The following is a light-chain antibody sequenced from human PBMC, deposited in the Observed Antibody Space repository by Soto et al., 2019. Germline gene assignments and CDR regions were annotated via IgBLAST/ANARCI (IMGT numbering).Light chain of an antibody. J-gene: IGKJ1*01. CDR1: QGITNY. V-gene: IGKV1-39*01. Sequence: DIQMTQSPSSLSASVGDRVTITFLASQGITNYLNWYQQKLGQAPRLLIYAASTLESGVPSRFSGSGSETDFTLSITSLQPEDFATYYCQQGHTFPWTFGQGTKVDIK. CDR3: QQGHTFPWT. CDR2: AAS.